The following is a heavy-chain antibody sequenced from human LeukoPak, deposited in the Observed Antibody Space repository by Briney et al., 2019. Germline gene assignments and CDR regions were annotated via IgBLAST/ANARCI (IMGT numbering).Heavy chain of an antibody. Sequence: GGSLRLSCSASGFTFSTYDMNWVRQAPGKGLEWVSSISSRSSSIHYADSVKGRFTISRDNAKNSLYLQMNSLRAEDTAVYWCARDYIAYDPLDYWGQGTLVTVSS. CDR3: ARDYIAYDPLDY. V-gene: IGHV3-21*01. CDR2: ISSRSSSI. CDR1: GFTFSTYD. J-gene: IGHJ4*02. D-gene: IGHD3-3*01.